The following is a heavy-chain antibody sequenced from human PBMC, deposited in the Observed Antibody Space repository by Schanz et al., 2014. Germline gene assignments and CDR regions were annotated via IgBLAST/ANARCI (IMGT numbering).Heavy chain of an antibody. Sequence: QVQLVQSGVEVKRPGASVRVSCKASGYSFTDYAIHWVRQAPGQGLEWMGWISGYNGDTNYAPKFQDRVTITADKSTSTAYMELSSLRSEDTAVYYCARGLGDERWLDLNEAFDIWGQGTSVTVSS. CDR1: GYSFTDYA. CDR2: ISGYNGDT. V-gene: IGHV1-18*01. CDR3: ARGLGDERWLDLNEAFDI. J-gene: IGHJ3*02. D-gene: IGHD6-19*01.